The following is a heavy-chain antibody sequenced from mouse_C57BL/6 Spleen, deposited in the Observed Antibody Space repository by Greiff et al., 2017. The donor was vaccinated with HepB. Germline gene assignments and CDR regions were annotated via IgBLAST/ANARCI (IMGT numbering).Heavy chain of an antibody. Sequence: QVQLQQPGAELVRPGSSVKLSCKASGYTFTSYWMHWVKQRPIQGLEWIGNIDPSDSETHYNQKFKDKATLTVDKSSSTAYMQLSSLTSEDSAVYYCARGGDYDYDRWFAYWGQGTLVTVAA. CDR1: GYTFTSYW. V-gene: IGHV1-52*01. CDR3: ARGGDYDYDRWFAY. J-gene: IGHJ3*01. D-gene: IGHD2-4*01. CDR2: IDPSDSET.